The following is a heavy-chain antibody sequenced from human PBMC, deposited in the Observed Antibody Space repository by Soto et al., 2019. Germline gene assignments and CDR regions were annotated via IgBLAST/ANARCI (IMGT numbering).Heavy chain of an antibody. Sequence: ASVKVSCKAFGYTFTSYYIYWVRQAPGQSLEWMGIIDPSGGSTNYALKLQDRVTMTRDTSTSTVYMELSSLRSEDTAVYYCARRYAMAAAENYFDYWGRGTLVTVSS. D-gene: IGHD6-13*01. J-gene: IGHJ4*02. CDR1: GYTFTSYY. CDR3: ARRYAMAAAENYFDY. V-gene: IGHV1-46*01. CDR2: IDPSGGST.